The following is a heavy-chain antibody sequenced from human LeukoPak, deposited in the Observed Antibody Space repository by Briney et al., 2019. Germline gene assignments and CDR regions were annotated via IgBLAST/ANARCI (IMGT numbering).Heavy chain of an antibody. D-gene: IGHD6-19*01. J-gene: IGHJ4*02. CDR1: GFTFSSYG. V-gene: IGHV3-30*03. CDR2: ISYDGSDK. CDR3: ARDGYSSGWAHALDY. Sequence: GGSLRLSCSASGFTFSSYGMHWVRQAPGKGLDWVAVISYDGSDKYYADSVKGRFTISRDNAKNSLYLQVNSLRAEDTALYYCARDGYSSGWAHALDYWRQGTLVTVSS.